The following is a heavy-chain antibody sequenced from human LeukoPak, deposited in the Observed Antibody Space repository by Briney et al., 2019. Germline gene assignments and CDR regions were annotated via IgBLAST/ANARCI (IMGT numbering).Heavy chain of an antibody. CDR1: GFTFSSYG. Sequence: PGGSLRLSCAASGFTFSSYGMNWVRQAPGKGLEWVSYISSSSSIIYYADSVKGRFTISRDNAKNSLYLQMNSLRDEDTAVYYCARVPTGTFGAFDIWGQGTMVTVSS. CDR3: ARVPTGTFGAFDI. J-gene: IGHJ3*02. V-gene: IGHV3-48*02. CDR2: ISSSSSII. D-gene: IGHD1-14*01.